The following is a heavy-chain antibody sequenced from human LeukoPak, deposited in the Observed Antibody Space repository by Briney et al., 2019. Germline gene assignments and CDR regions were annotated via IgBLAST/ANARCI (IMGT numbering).Heavy chain of an antibody. Sequence: PGGSLRLSCAASGFTFSSYEMNWVRQAPGKGLEWVSYISSSGSTIYYADSVKGRFTISRDNSKNTLYLQMNSLRAEDTAVYYCAKGLKSILNNAFDIWGQGTMVTVSS. CDR3: AKGLKSILNNAFDI. J-gene: IGHJ3*02. CDR2: ISSSGSTI. CDR1: GFTFSSYE. V-gene: IGHV3-48*03. D-gene: IGHD2-15*01.